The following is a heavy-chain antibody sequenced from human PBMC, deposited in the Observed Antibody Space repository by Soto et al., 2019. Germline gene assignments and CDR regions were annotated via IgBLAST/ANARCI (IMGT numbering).Heavy chain of an antibody. V-gene: IGHV4-39*01. Sequence: SETLSLTCAVSGGSIGTSAYYWVWIRQAPGKVLEWIGSINHSGNTYLSPSLKDRVTMSVDTSKNSFSLKLRSATAADTGLYYCSRRAPEGFDPWGQGTLVTVSS. CDR1: GGSIGTSAYY. CDR2: INHSGNT. J-gene: IGHJ5*02. CDR3: SRRAPEGFDP.